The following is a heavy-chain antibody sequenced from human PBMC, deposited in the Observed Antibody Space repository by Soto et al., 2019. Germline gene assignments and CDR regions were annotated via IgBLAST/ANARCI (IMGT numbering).Heavy chain of an antibody. V-gene: IGHV4-31*03. CDR1: GGSLSGFP. CDR3: VRATYFSDSSGYTRCFDY. D-gene: IGHD3-22*01. Sequence: TLSLTCSVSGGSLSGFPWIWIRQHPGKGLEWIGYIYYSGSTYYNPSLKSRVTISVDTSKNQFSLKLSSVTAADTAVYYCVRATYFSDSSGYTRCFDYWGQGTLVTVSS. CDR2: IYYSGST. J-gene: IGHJ4*02.